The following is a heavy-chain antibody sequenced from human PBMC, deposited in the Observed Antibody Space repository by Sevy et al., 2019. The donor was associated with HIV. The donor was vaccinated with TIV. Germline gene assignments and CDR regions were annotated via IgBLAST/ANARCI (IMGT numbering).Heavy chain of an antibody. V-gene: IGHV3-30*04. J-gene: IGHJ4*02. CDR3: ARLFSCGGDCYYLDY. CDR2: TSHDGKYN. CDR1: GFTFSSYD. D-gene: IGHD2-21*02. Sequence: GGSLRLSCAGSGFTFSSYDMHWVRQAPGKGLEWVAVTSHDGKYNNYADSVKVRFTISRDNFKNTLYLQMNSLRVEDTAVYFCARLFSCGGDCYYLDYWGQGAQVTVSS.